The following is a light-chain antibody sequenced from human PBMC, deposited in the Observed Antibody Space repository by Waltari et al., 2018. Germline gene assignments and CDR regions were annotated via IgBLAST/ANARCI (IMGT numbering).Light chain of an antibody. J-gene: IGLJ2*01. CDR1: NIGSKS. V-gene: IGLV3-21*04. CDR3: QVWDSSSDQV. Sequence: SYVLTQPPSVSVAPGKTARITCGGNNIGSKSVHWYQQKPGQAPVLVIYDDSDRPSGSPERFSCSNAGNTATLTISRVEAGDEADYYCQVWDSSSDQVFGGGTKLTVL. CDR2: DDS.